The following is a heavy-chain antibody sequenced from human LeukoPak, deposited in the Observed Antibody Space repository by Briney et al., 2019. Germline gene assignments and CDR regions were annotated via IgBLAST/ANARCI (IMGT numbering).Heavy chain of an antibody. J-gene: IGHJ4*02. D-gene: IGHD1-14*01. CDR3: ATHFGIMTPFDY. CDR1: GFRFSSYA. Sequence: PGGSLRLSCVVSGFRFSSYAMSWVRQAPGQGLEWVSGISASGGSTYYADSVKGRFTISRDNSKATLYLQMDSLRAEDTATYYCATHFGIMTPFDYWGQGTLVFVSS. V-gene: IGHV3-23*01. CDR2: ISASGGST.